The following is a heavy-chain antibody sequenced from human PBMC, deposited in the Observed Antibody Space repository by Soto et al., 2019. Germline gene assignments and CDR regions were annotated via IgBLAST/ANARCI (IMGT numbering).Heavy chain of an antibody. V-gene: IGHV4-59*08. CDR2: IYYSGST. CDR3: ARHDPRYSSSWFPNWFDP. D-gene: IGHD6-13*01. CDR1: GGCISSYY. Sequence: SYTLSLTCTLPGGCISSYYCTSLRQPPGKGLEWIGYIYYSGSTNYNPSLKSRVTISVDTSKNQFSLKLSSVTAADTAVYYCARHDPRYSSSWFPNWFDPWGQGTLVTVSS. J-gene: IGHJ5*02.